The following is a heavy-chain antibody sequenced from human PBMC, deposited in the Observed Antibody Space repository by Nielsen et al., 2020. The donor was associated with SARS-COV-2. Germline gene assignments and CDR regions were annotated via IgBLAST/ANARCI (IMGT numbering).Heavy chain of an antibody. D-gene: IGHD3-3*01. CDR3: AKERFLEWLLTLRYFDY. CDR2: ISGSGGST. V-gene: IGHV3-23*01. CDR1: GFTFSSYA. J-gene: IGHJ4*02. Sequence: GGSLRLSCAASGFTFSSYAMSWVRQAPGKGLEWVSAISGSGGSTYYADSVKGRFTISRDNSKNTLYLQMNSLRAEDTAVYYCAKERFLEWLLTLRYFDYWGQGTLVTVSS.